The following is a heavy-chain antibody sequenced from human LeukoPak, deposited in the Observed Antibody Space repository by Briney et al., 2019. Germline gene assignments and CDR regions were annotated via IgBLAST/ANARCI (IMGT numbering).Heavy chain of an antibody. CDR1: GYSFTSYY. CDR2: INPSGGST. V-gene: IGHV1-46*01. CDR3: ARDVGSNNCEN. J-gene: IGHJ4*02. Sequence: EASVKVSCKASGYSFTSYYMHWVRQAPGQGLEWMGIINPSGGSTSYAQKFQGRVTMTRDTSTSTVYMELSSLRSEDTAVYYCARDVGSNNCENWGQGTLVTVSS. D-gene: IGHD2-2*01.